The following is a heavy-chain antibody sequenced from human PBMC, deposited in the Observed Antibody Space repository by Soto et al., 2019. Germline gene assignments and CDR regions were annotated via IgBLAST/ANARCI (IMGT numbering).Heavy chain of an antibody. CDR1: GGCFSGYY. J-gene: IGHJ4*02. CDR3: ARDKITGLFDY. Sequence: QVQLQQWGAGLLKPSETLSLTCAVYGGCFSGYYSTWIRQPPGTGLEWIGEINHSGSTNNKPPLRSRVTIAVATSKNQFSRMLTSVAAANTAVYYCARDKITGLFDYWGQGTLVTVSS. D-gene: IGHD1-1*01. CDR2: INHSGST. V-gene: IGHV4-34*01.